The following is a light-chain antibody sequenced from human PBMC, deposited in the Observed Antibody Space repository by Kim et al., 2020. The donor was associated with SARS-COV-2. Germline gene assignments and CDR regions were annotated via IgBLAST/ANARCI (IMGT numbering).Light chain of an antibody. V-gene: IGLV3-19*01. CDR1: SLRSFY. CDR2: GTT. CDR3: DSRDSSRKHVL. Sequence: SSELTQGPAVSVALGQTVRITCQGDSLRSFYANWYQQKPGQAPLLVIYGTTNRPSGIPDRFSGPRSGNTASLTITGAQAEDEADYFCDSRDSSRKHVLFG. J-gene: IGLJ2*01.